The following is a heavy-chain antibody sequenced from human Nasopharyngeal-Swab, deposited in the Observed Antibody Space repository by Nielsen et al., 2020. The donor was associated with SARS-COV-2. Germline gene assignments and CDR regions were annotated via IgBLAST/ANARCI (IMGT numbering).Heavy chain of an antibody. CDR3: TRQISGWYHPFDY. CDR1: GFTFSGSA. J-gene: IGHJ4*02. CDR2: IRSKANSCAT. Sequence: GESLKISCAASGFTFSGSAMHWVRQASGKGLEWVGRIRSKANSCATAYAASVKGRFTISRDDSKNTAYLQMNSLKTEDTAVYYCTRQISGWYHPFDYWGQGTLVTVSS. D-gene: IGHD6-19*01. V-gene: IGHV3-73*01.